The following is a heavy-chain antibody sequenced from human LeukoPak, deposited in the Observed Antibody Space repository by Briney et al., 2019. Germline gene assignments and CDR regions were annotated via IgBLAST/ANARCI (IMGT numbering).Heavy chain of an antibody. J-gene: IGHJ3*02. CDR1: GFTFSSYE. CDR3: ARSMTTVVTHAFDI. CDR2: ISSSGSTI. D-gene: IGHD4-23*01. Sequence: HPGGSLRLSCAASGFTFSSYEMNWVRQAPGKGLEWVSYISSSGSTIYYADSVKGRFTISRDNAKNSLYLQMNSLRAEDTAVYYCARSMTTVVTHAFDIWGQGTMVTVSS. V-gene: IGHV3-48*03.